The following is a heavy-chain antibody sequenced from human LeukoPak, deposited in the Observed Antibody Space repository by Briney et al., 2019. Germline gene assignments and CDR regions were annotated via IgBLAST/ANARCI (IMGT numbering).Heavy chain of an antibody. CDR3: ARGSSNVAARNNWFDP. Sequence: GGSLRLSCAASGFTFDDYGMNWVRQAPGKGLEWVSDINSIGDSTGYADSVRGRFTISRDNAKNSLYLQMNSLRAEDTAVYYCARGSSNVAARNNWFDPWGQGTLVTVSS. CDR2: INSIGDST. D-gene: IGHD6-6*01. J-gene: IGHJ5*02. CDR1: GFTFDDYG. V-gene: IGHV3-20*04.